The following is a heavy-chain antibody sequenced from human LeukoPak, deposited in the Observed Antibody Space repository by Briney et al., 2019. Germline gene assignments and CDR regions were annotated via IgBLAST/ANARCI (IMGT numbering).Heavy chain of an antibody. CDR3: ARSVDTAMVHFDY. CDR2: IYHSGST. J-gene: IGHJ4*02. D-gene: IGHD5-18*01. CDR1: GYSISSGYY. V-gene: IGHV4-38-2*01. Sequence: PSETLSLTCAVSGYSISSGYYWGWIRQPPGKGLEWIGSIYHSGSTYYNPSLKSRVTISVDTSKNQFSLKLSSVTAADTAVYYCARSVDTAMVHFDYWGQGTLVTVSS.